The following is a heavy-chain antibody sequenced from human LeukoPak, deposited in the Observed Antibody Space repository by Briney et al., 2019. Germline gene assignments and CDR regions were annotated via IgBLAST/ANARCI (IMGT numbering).Heavy chain of an antibody. CDR2: INAGNGNT. CDR3: ARDGYDSSGWYEGNFDY. D-gene: IGHD6-19*01. Sequence: ASVKVSCKAPGYTFTSYAMHWVRQAPGQRLEWMGWINAGNGNTKYSQKFQGRVTITRDTSASTAYMELSSLRSEDTAVYYCARDGYDSSGWYEGNFDYWGQGTLVTVSS. CDR1: GYTFTSYA. V-gene: IGHV1-3*01. J-gene: IGHJ4*02.